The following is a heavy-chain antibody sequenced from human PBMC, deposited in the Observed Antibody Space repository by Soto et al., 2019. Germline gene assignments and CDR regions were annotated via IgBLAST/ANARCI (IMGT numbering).Heavy chain of an antibody. D-gene: IGHD6-13*01. CDR3: AKVGAAAGIKWGAFDI. CDR1: GFTFDDYA. V-gene: IGHV3-9*01. CDR2: ISWNSGSI. J-gene: IGHJ3*02. Sequence: EVKLVESGGGLVQPGRSLRLSCAASGFTFDDYAMHWVRQAPGKGLEWVSGISWNSGSIGYADSVKGRFTISRDNAKNSLYLQMNSLRAEDTALYYCAKVGAAAGIKWGAFDIWGQGTMVTVSS.